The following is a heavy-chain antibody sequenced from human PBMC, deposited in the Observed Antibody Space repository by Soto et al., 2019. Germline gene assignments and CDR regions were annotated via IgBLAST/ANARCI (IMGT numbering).Heavy chain of an antibody. CDR3: ARDRRY. J-gene: IGHJ4*02. V-gene: IGHV1-18*01. CDR1: GYTFALYG. CDR2: ISVDSGDT. Sequence: QVHLVQSGAEVKKPGASVKVSCKASGYTFALYGINWVRQAPGQGLEWMGRISVDSGDTKYAQKFQERVTMTTDTSTSKAYMELRSLTSDATAVYYCARDRRYWGQGTLVTVSS.